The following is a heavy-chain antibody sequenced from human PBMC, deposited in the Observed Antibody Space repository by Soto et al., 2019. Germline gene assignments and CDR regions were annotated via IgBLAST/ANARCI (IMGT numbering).Heavy chain of an antibody. J-gene: IGHJ6*02. CDR2: ISRSGSTI. CDR1: GFTFSSYE. CDR3: PTPSRNFSTTTSSPRWYYGMEV. D-gene: IGHD2-2*01. V-gene: IGHV3-48*03. Sequence: PGGSLRLSCAASGFTFSSYEMNWVRQAPGKGLEWVSHISRSGSTIYYADSVKGRFTISRDNAKNSLYLQMNSLRAEDTAVYYWPTPSRNFSTTTSSPRWYYGMEVSCQGTTLTVSS.